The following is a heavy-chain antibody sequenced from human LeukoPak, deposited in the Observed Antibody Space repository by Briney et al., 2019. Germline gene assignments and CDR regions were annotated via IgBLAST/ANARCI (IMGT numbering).Heavy chain of an antibody. CDR1: GGSISNYY. Sequence: PSETLSLTCTVSGGSISNYYWSWIRQPPGKGLEWIGEINHSGSTNYNPSLKSRVTISVDTSKNQFSLKLSSVTAADTAVYYCARSSGTFRYDAFDIWGQGTMVTVSS. J-gene: IGHJ3*02. CDR2: INHSGST. V-gene: IGHV4-34*01. CDR3: ARSSGTFRYDAFDI. D-gene: IGHD3-16*01.